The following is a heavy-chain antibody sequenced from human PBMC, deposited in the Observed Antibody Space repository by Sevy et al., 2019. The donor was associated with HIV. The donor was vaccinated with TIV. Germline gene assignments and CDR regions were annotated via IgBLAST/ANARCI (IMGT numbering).Heavy chain of an antibody. CDR2: ISSDGNNQ. V-gene: IGHV3-30*04. CDR1: GFTFSSHA. J-gene: IGHJ4*02. D-gene: IGHD1-26*01. CDR3: ARDLISGSYSEALDD. Sequence: GGSLRLSCAASGFTFSSHAMHWVRQAPGKGLDWVAVISSDGNNQYSADSVKGRFTISRDNSKNTLYLQMDSLRVEDTAVYDCARDLISGSYSEALDDWGQGTLVTVSS.